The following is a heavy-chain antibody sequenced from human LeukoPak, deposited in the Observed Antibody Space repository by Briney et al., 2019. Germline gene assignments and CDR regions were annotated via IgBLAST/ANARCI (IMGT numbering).Heavy chain of an antibody. J-gene: IGHJ4*02. V-gene: IGHV3-23*01. CDR2: TGSTVVST. D-gene: IGHD2-2*01. CDR1: GFTFSSYA. Sequence: GGSLRLSCAASGFTFSSYAMNWVRQAPGKGLEWVSGTGSTVVSTFYADSVKGRFTVSRDNSKNTLSLQMNSQRAEDTAVYYCAKDPGVVPAHYFDYWGQGTLVTVSS. CDR3: AKDPGVVPAHYFDY.